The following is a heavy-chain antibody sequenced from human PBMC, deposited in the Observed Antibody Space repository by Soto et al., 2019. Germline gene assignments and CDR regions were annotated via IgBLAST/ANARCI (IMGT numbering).Heavy chain of an antibody. CDR1: GGSISSGGYS. CDR3: ARAYGSGSHPLGY. D-gene: IGHD3-10*01. J-gene: IGHJ4*02. Sequence: QLQLQESGSGLVKPSQTLSLTCAVSGGSISSGGYSWSWIRQPPGKGLEWIGYIYHSGSTYYNPSLKSRVTISVDRSKNQFSLKLSSVTAADTAVYYCARAYGSGSHPLGYWGQGTLVTVSS. CDR2: IYHSGST. V-gene: IGHV4-30-2*01.